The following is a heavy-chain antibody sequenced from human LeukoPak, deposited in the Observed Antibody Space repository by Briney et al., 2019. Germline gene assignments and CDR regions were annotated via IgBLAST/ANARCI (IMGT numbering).Heavy chain of an antibody. CDR1: DGSISTSNYY. CDR2: INYRGNT. V-gene: IGHV4-39*07. J-gene: IGHJ2*01. Sequence: PSETLSLTCDVSDGSISTSNYYWAWIRQPPGKGLEWIGTINYRGNTYYNPSLKSRVTISVDTSKNQFSLKLNSVTAADTAVYYCARGRREYSYGFVSRFEGGTLSWCFDLWGRGTLVTVSS. D-gene: IGHD5-18*01. CDR3: ARGRREYSYGFVSRFEGGTLSWCFDL.